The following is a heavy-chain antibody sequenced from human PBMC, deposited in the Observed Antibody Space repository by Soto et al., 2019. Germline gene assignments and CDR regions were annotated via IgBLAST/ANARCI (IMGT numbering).Heavy chain of an antibody. CDR1: GYTFASYA. CDR2: ISAYNGNT. J-gene: IGHJ4*02. CDR3: ARDPPPPDY. V-gene: IGHV1-18*01. Sequence: QVQLVQSGAEVKKPGASVKVSCKASGYTFASYAISWMRQAPGQGLEWMGWISAYNGNTNYAQKLQGRVTMTTDPPTSTAYMELRSLRPDDTAVYYCARDPPPPDYWGQGTLVTVSS.